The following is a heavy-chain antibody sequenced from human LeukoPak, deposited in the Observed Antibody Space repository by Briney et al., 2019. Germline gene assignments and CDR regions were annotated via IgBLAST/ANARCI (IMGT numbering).Heavy chain of an antibody. J-gene: IGHJ4*02. Sequence: GGSLRLSCAASGFTFSSYAMSWVRQAPGKGLEWVSAISGSGGSTYYADSVKGRFTISRDNSKNTLYLQMNSLRAEDTAVYYCAKKGSDDSSGYYCTSYFDYWGQGTLVTVSS. V-gene: IGHV3-23*01. CDR2: ISGSGGST. CDR1: GFTFSSYA. D-gene: IGHD3-22*01. CDR3: AKKGSDDSSGYYCTSYFDY.